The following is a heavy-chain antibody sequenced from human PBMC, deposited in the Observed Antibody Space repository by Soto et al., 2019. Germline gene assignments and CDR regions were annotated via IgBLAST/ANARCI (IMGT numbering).Heavy chain of an antibody. Sequence: GGSLRLSCAASGFTFSSYSMNWVRQAPGKGLEWVSSISSSSSYIYYADSVKGRFTISRDNAKNSLYLQMNSLRAEDTAVYYCAISWAFGGGIVRDPLDFRAQRTMVTGSS. CDR2: ISSSSSYI. D-gene: IGHD3-16*02. V-gene: IGHV3-21*01. CDR1: GFTFSSYS. CDR3: AISWAFGGGIVRDPLDF. J-gene: IGHJ3*01.